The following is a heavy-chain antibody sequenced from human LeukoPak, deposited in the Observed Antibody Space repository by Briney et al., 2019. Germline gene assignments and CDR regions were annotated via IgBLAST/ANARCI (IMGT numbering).Heavy chain of an antibody. Sequence: SETLSLTCTVSGGSISNYFWNWIRQPPGKGLEWIGYIKTSGSAYCNPSLKSRVTVSVDTSKNQFSLKLSSVTAADTAVYYCARGYCANSTCYNFDYWGQGTLVTVPS. CDR3: ARGYCANSTCYNFDY. J-gene: IGHJ4*02. CDR1: GGSISNYF. D-gene: IGHD2-8*01. V-gene: IGHV4-59*01. CDR2: IKTSGSA.